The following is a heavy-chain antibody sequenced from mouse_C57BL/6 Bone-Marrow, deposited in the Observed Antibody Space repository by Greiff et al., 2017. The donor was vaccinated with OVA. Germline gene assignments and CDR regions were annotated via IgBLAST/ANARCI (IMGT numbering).Heavy chain of an antibody. D-gene: IGHD1-1*01. J-gene: IGHJ2*01. CDR1: GYTFTDYY. Sequence: VQLQQSGPVLVKPGASVKMSCKASGYTFTDYYMNWVKQSHGKSLEWIGVINPYNGGTSYNQKFKGKATLTVDKSSSTAYMELNILTSEDSAVYYCASFITTVVATRYYFDYWGQGTTLTVSS. CDR3: ASFITTVVATRYYFDY. CDR2: INPYNGGT. V-gene: IGHV1-19*01.